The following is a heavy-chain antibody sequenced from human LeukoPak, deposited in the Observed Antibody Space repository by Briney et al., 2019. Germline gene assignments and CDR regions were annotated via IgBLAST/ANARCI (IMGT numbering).Heavy chain of an antibody. CDR1: GFSFSSYT. V-gene: IGHV3-23*01. D-gene: IGHD1-26*01. Sequence: PGGSLRLSCAASGFSFSSYTLNWVRQAPRKGLEWVSAISASGSDEYYADSVKGRFTISRDNSKNTLYLQMNSLRAEDTAVYYCAKERREQSRDNYFDYWGQGTLVTVSS. CDR3: AKERREQSRDNYFDY. CDR2: ISASGSDE. J-gene: IGHJ4*02.